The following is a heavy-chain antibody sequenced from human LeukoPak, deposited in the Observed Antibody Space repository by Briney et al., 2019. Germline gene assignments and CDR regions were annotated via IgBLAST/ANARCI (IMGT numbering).Heavy chain of an antibody. CDR1: GFTFSSYS. J-gene: IGHJ4*02. D-gene: IGHD1-26*01. CDR3: ARGGPLGSY. Sequence: GGSLRLSCAASGFTFSSYSMNWVRQAPGKGLEWVASIKQDGSAKHYVDSVKGRFTISRDNAENSLFLQMDSLTVEDTAVYFCARGGPLGSYWGQGTLVTVSS. V-gene: IGHV3-7*01. CDR2: IKQDGSAK.